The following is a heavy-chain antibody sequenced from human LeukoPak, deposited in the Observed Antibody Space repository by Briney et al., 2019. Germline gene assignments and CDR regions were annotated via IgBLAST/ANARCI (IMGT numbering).Heavy chain of an antibody. CDR1: GFTFSDYY. V-gene: IGHV3-11*01. CDR3: ARGARNDYSNYERDSWSYFDY. CDR2: ISSSGSTI. J-gene: IGHJ4*02. Sequence: GGSLRLSCAASGFTFSDYYMSWIRQAPGKGLEWVSYISSSGSTIYYADSVKGRFTISRDNAKNSLYQQMNSLRAEDTAVYYCARGARNDYSNYERDSWSYFDYWGQGTLVTVSS. D-gene: IGHD4-11*01.